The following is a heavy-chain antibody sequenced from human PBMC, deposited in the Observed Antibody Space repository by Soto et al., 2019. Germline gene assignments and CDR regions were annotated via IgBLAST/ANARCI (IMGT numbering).Heavy chain of an antibody. J-gene: IGHJ4*02. CDR3: AHLVVAGLTYYFDY. CDR1: GFSLSTSAVG. CDR2: IYWDDDK. Sequence: GSGPTLVNPTQTLTLTCTFSGFSLSTSAVGVGWIRQPPGKALEWLAFIYWDDDKSYSPSLKSSLTITKDTSKNQVVLAMTNMDPVDIATYYCAHLVVAGLTYYFDYWGQGTLVTVSS. V-gene: IGHV2-5*02. D-gene: IGHD2-15*01.